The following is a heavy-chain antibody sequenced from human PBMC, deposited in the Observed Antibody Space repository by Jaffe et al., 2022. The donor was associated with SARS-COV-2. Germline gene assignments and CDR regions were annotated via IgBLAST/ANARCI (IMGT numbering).Heavy chain of an antibody. D-gene: IGHD6-13*01. CDR2: VSFDGSKK. V-gene: IGHV3-30*04. CDR3: ATQSRDSSSWWSLDP. J-gene: IGHJ5*02. Sequence: QVQLVESGGGVVQPGRSLRLSCEASGLTFSGFAMHWVRQAPGKGLEWVAVVSFDGSKKYYAGSVRGRFTISRDNSKNTLYLQMNSLRVEDTAVYYCATQSRDSSSWWSLDPWGQGALVTVSS. CDR1: GLTFSGFA.